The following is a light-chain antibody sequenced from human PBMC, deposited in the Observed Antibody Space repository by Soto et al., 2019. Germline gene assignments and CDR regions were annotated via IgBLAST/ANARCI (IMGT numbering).Light chain of an antibody. CDR3: QQRSQWPLT. Sequence: EIVLTQSPATLSLSPGERATLSCRASQSIGTSLDWYQQKPGQVPRLLIFDAFDRATGMPARFSGSGSGTDFPLPISNLEPDDFAVYYCQQRSQWPLTFGGGTKVEIK. J-gene: IGKJ4*01. V-gene: IGKV3-11*01. CDR1: QSIGTS. CDR2: DAF.